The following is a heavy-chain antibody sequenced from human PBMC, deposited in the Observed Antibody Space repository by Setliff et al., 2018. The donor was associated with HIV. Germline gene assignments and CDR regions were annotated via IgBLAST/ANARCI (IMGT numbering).Heavy chain of an antibody. CDR3: ARGAIAVAGISYYYYGMDV. J-gene: IGHJ6*02. CDR2: INHSGST. D-gene: IGHD6-19*01. V-gene: IGHV4-34*01. CDR1: GGSFSGYY. Sequence: SETLSLTCAVYGGSFSGYYWSWIRQPPGKGLKWIGEINHSGSTNYNPSLKSRVTISVDTSKNQFSLKLSSVTAADTAVYYCARGAIAVAGISYYYYGMDVWGQGTTVTVS.